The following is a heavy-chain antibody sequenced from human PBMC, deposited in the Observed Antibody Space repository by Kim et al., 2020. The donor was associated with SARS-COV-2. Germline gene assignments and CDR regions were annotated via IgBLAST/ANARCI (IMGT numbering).Heavy chain of an antibody. V-gene: IGHV4-39*01. J-gene: IGHJ3*02. CDR3: ARPPRGISRRTFDI. D-gene: IGHD3-3*01. CDR1: GASIDSTNYY. Sequence: SETLSLTCTVSGASIDSTNYYWGWIRQSPGKGLEWIGSISYSGTTYYNPSFESRVTISVDTSKNQFSLKLSSVTAADTAVYYCARPPRGISRRTFDIWGQGQKVTGSS. CDR2: ISYSGTT.